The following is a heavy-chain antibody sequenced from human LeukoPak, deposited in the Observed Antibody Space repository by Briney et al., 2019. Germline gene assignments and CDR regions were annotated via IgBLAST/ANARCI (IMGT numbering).Heavy chain of an antibody. CDR1: GYTFTSYY. J-gene: IGHJ4*02. V-gene: IGHV1-46*01. D-gene: IGHD2-2*02. CDR2: INPSGGST. CDR3: ARDPAPAAIQGPDY. Sequence: GSSVKVSCKASGYTFTSYYMHWVRQSPGQGLEWMRIINPSGGSTSYAQKFQGRVTMTRDTSTSTVYMELSSLRSEDTAVYYCARDPAPAAIQGPDYWRQGTLVTVSS.